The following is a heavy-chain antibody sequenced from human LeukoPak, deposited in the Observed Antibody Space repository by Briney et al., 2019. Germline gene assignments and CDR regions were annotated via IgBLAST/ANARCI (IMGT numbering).Heavy chain of an antibody. CDR3: ARGSYQVLYFDY. CDR2: INSDGSST. J-gene: IGHJ4*02. V-gene: IGHV3-74*01. Sequence: GGSLRLSCAASGFTFSNYWMHWVRQAPGKGLVWVSRINSDGSSTSYADSVKGRLTISRDNAKNTLYLQMNSLRAEDTAVYYCARGSYQVLYFDYWGQGTLVTVSS. D-gene: IGHD2-2*01. CDR1: GFTFSNYW.